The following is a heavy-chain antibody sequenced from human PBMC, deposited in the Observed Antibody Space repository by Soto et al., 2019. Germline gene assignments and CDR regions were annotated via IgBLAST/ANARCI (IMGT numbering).Heavy chain of an antibody. J-gene: IGHJ6*02. D-gene: IGHD6-13*01. CDR3: ARGAAADYYYYYGMDV. Sequence: GGSLRLSCAASGFTFSSYGMHWVRQAPGKGLEWVAVIWYDGSNKYYADSVKGRFTISRDNSKNTLYLQMNSLRAEDTAVYYCARGAAADYYYYYGMDVWGQGTTVTVSS. CDR2: IWYDGSNK. CDR1: GFTFSSYG. V-gene: IGHV3-33*01.